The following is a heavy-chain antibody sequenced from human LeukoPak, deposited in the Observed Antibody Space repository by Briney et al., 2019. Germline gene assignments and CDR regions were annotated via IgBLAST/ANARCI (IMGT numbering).Heavy chain of an antibody. D-gene: IGHD3-3*01. Sequence: GGSLRLSCAASGFTFSSYAMHWVRQAPGKGLEWVAVISYDGSNKYYADSVKGRFTISRDNSKNTLYLQMNSLRAEDTAVYYCARDSDITIFGYWGQGTLVTVSS. CDR2: ISYDGSNK. J-gene: IGHJ4*02. CDR1: GFTFSSYA. CDR3: ARDSDITIFGY. V-gene: IGHV3-30*04.